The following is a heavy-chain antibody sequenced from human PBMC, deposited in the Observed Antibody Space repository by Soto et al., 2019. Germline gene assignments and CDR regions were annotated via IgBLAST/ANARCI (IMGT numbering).Heavy chain of an antibody. CDR1: GYPFTTYG. Sequence: QVQLVQSGGEVKKSGASVKVSCKASGYPFTTYGISWVRQAPGQGLEWMGWISAYNGDTNYAQKLQGRVTMTTDTSTNTAYLELRSLKSDDTAVYYCSRDGKKEPSAIKDYWGQGTQVNVSS. J-gene: IGHJ4*02. CDR2: ISAYNGDT. V-gene: IGHV1-18*01. D-gene: IGHD2-2*02. CDR3: SRDGKKEPSAIKDY.